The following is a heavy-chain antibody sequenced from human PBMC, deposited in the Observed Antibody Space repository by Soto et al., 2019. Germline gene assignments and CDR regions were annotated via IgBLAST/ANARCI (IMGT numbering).Heavy chain of an antibody. CDR2: INPSSGDS. Sequence: QVHLVQSGAEVAKPGASVKVSCKTSGYTFTAYYIHWVRQAPGQGLEWMGWINPSSGDSKYAQKLQGRVTMTSDTSISPAYLDLSNLRSDDTAVYYCARAGGSAYGMDVWGQGTTVTVSS. D-gene: IGHD1-26*01. CDR3: ARAGGSAYGMDV. V-gene: IGHV1-2*02. CDR1: GYTFTAYY. J-gene: IGHJ6*02.